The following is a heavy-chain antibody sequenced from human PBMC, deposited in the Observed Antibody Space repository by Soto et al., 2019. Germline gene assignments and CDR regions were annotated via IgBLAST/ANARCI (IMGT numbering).Heavy chain of an antibody. Sequence: PGGSLRLSCAASGFTFSSYWMHWVRQAPGKGLVWVSRINSDGSSTSHADSVKGRFTISRDNAKNTLYLQMNSLRAEDTAVYYCARDHWHSSSSAGSFRLSYGMDVWGQGTTVTVSS. J-gene: IGHJ6*02. D-gene: IGHD6-6*01. CDR1: GFTFSSYW. V-gene: IGHV3-74*01. CDR3: ARDHWHSSSSAGSFRLSYGMDV. CDR2: INSDGSST.